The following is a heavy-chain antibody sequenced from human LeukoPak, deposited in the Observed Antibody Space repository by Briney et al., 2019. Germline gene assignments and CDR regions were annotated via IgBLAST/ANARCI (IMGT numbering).Heavy chain of an antibody. V-gene: IGHV3-23*01. CDR2: VHGSGDNT. D-gene: IGHD1-26*01. CDR3: ATNPPQYSGSSYYYYFYMDV. CDR1: GFTFSNYA. Sequence: PGGSLRLSCEASGFTFSNYALSWVRQAPGKGLEWVSGVHGSGDNTYYADSVKGRFTSSRDNSKNTLFLQMNNLRVEDTAVYYCATNPPQYSGSSYYYYFYMDVWGKGTAVTISS. J-gene: IGHJ6*03.